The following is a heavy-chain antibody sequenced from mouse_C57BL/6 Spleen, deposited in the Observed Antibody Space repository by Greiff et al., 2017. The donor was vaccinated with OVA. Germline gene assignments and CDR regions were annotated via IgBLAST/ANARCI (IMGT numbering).Heavy chain of an antibody. CDR1: GYSFTGYY. CDR3: ARGGYGPYFDY. Sequence: EVQLQQSGPELVKPGASVKISCKASGYSFTGYYMNWVKQSPEKSLEWIGEINPSTGGTTYNQKFKAKATLTVDKSSSTAYMQLKSLTSEDSAVYYCARGGYGPYFDYWGQGTTLTVSS. D-gene: IGHD1-1*01. CDR2: INPSTGGT. V-gene: IGHV1-42*01. J-gene: IGHJ2*01.